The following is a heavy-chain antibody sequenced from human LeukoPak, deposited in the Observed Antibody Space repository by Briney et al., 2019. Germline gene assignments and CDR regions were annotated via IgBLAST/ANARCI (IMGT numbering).Heavy chain of an antibody. CDR3: ARDARAAAGEGDFDY. J-gene: IGHJ4*02. CDR1: GFTFSSYS. V-gene: IGHV3-21*01. D-gene: IGHD6-13*01. CDR2: ISSSSSYI. Sequence: GGSLRLSCAASGFTFSSYSMNWVRQAPGKGLEWVSSISSSSSYIYYAGSVKGRFTISRDNAKNSLYLQMNSLRAEDTAVYYCARDARAAAGEGDFDYWGQGTLVTVSS.